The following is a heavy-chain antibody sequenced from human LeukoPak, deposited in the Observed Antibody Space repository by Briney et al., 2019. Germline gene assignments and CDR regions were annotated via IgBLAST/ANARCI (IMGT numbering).Heavy chain of an antibody. Sequence: PSETLSLTYTVSGGSISSGSYYWSWIRQPAGKGLEWIGRIYTSGGTNYNPSLKSRVTISVDTSKNQFSLKLSSVTAADTAVYYCAGPLNWFDPWGQGTLVTVSS. V-gene: IGHV4-61*02. CDR3: AGPLNWFDP. CDR1: GGSISSGSYY. J-gene: IGHJ5*02. CDR2: IYTSGGT.